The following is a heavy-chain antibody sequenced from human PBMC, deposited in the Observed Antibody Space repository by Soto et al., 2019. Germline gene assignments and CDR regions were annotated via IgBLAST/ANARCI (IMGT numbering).Heavy chain of an antibody. Sequence: PGGSLRLSCAASGFTFSSYAMIWVRQAPGKGLEWVSAISGSGGSTYYADSVKGRFTISRDNSKNTLYLQMNSLRAEDTAVYYCAKDHGSTRLAETYCYGSGSSDELYYYYYMEVWGKGTTVTVSS. CDR1: GFTFSSYA. CDR3: AKDHGSTRLAETYCYGSGSSDELYYYYYMEV. D-gene: IGHD3-10*01. V-gene: IGHV3-23*01. J-gene: IGHJ6*03. CDR2: ISGSGGST.